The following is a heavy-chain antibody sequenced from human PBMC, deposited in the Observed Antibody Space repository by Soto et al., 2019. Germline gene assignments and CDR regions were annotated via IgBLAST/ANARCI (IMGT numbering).Heavy chain of an antibody. Sequence: GSLRLACAASVFTFSDYYMSWIRRAPGKGLEWVSYISSSDNIIYYADSVKGRFTISRDNAKNSLYLQMNSLRAEDTAVYYCARDLGYYDSSGYFDYWGQGSLVTVPQ. CDR2: ISSSDNII. CDR3: ARDLGYYDSSGYFDY. D-gene: IGHD3-22*01. CDR1: VFTFSDYY. V-gene: IGHV3-11*01. J-gene: IGHJ4*02.